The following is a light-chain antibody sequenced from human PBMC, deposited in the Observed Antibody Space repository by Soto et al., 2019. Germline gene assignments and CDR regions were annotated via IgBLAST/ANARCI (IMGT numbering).Light chain of an antibody. J-gene: IGLJ2*01. CDR2: EGS. CDR1: SSDVGSYKL. V-gene: IGLV2-23*01. CDR3: CSYAGSVV. Sequence: QSVLTQPASVSGSPGQSITISCTGTSSDVGSYKLVSWYQQQPGKAPKLMIYEGSKRPSGVSNRFSGSKSGNTASLTISGLQAEDEADYYCCSYAGSVVFGGGTKLTFL.